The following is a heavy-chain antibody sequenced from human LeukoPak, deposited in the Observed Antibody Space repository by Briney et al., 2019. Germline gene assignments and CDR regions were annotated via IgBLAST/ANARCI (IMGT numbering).Heavy chain of an antibody. CDR3: TKDLRADDSPLGFDP. J-gene: IGHJ5*02. D-gene: IGHD3-16*01. V-gene: IGHV4-31*03. Sequence: PSETLSLTCTVSGAFVLSGGHYWSWIRKHPGQGLEWIGYIHSSGTTKYKPSLKSRAFISLDASKNHFSLRLTSVTAADTAVYYCTKDLRADDSPLGFDPWGQGTLVTVSS. CDR1: GAFVLSGGHY. CDR2: IHSSGTT.